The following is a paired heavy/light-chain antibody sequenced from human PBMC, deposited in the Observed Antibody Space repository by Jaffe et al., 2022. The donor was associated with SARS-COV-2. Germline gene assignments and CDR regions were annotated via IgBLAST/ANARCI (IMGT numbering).Heavy chain of an antibody. CDR3: ARERDTGTYYSQIFDF. CDR1: GFTFSSFW. V-gene: IGHV3-7*03. CDR2: IRRDGGEK. D-gene: IGHD1-26*01. Sequence: EVQVAESGGGLVQPGESLRLSCAASGFTFSSFWMSWVRQAPGKGLEWVANIRRDGGEKNYVGSVKGRFTISRDNAKNSVYLQLNSLRAEDTAVYYCARERDTGTYYSQIFDFWGQGTLVTVSS. J-gene: IGHJ4*02.
Light chain of an antibody. CDR2: ETS. V-gene: IGKV1-33*01. Sequence: DIQMTQSPPSLSASVGDRVIITCQASVDITKYLNWYQHKPGKAPKLLIYETSNLETGVPSRFSGSGYGTDFSFTITSLKPDDVATYYCQQNDNLPPTFGGGTKVEI. J-gene: IGKJ4*01. CDR1: VDITKY. CDR3: QQNDNLPPT.